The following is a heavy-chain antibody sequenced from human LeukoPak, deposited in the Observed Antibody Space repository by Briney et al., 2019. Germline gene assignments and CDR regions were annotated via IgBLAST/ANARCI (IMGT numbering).Heavy chain of an antibody. CDR3: ATDFYDST. J-gene: IGHJ5*02. V-gene: IGHV3-15*07. CDR1: GFTFSNAW. Sequence: GGSLRLSCAASGFTFSNAWMNWVRQAPGKGREWVGRIRSNSDGGTIGYAAPVKGRFTLSRDDSKTTLYLQMNSLQTEDTAVYYCATDFYDSTWGQGTLVTVSS. CDR2: IRSNSDGGTI. D-gene: IGHD3-22*01.